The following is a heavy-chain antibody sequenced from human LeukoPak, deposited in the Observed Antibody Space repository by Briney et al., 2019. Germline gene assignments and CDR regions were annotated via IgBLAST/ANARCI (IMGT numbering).Heavy chain of an antibody. J-gene: IGHJ3*02. D-gene: IGHD3-16*01. CDR1: GFTFSSYA. CDR2: ISYDGSNK. CDR3: ARAPGGRADAFDI. V-gene: IGHV3-30-3*01. Sequence: QPGRSLRLSCAASGFTFSSYAMHWVRQAPGKGLEWVAVISYDGSNKYYADSVKGRFTISRDNSKNTLYLQMNSLRAEDTAVYYCARAPGGRADAFDIWGQGKMATVSS.